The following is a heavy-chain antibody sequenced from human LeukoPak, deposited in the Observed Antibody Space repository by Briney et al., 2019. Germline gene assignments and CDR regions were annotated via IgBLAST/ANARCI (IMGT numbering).Heavy chain of an antibody. CDR2: ISGSDGST. CDR3: AKTGGSGSYYDGHFDY. J-gene: IGHJ4*02. V-gene: IGHV3-23*01. CDR1: GFTFSSYA. Sequence: GGSLRLSCAASGFTFSSYAMSWVRQAPGKGLEWVSGISGSDGSTYYADSVKGRFTISRDNSKNTLYLQMNSLRAEDTAVYYCAKTGGSGSYYDGHFDYWGQGTLVTVSS. D-gene: IGHD3-10*01.